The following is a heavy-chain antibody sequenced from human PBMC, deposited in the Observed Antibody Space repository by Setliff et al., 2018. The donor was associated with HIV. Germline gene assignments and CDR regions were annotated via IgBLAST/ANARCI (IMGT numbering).Heavy chain of an antibody. CDR1: GYTFTSYD. CDR2: INAGNGNT. Sequence: SVKVSCKASGYTFTSYDINWVRQATGQGLEWMGWINAGNGNTKYSQKFQDRVTMTTDTSTNTAYMELSSLRSDDTAVYYCARGGGYWFYNYGIDVWGQGTTVTVS. D-gene: IGHD2-8*02. CDR3: ARGGGYWFYNYGIDV. V-gene: IGHV1-18*01. J-gene: IGHJ6*02.